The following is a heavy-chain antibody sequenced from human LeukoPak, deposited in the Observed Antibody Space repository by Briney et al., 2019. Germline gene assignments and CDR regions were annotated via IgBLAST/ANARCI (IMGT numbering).Heavy chain of an antibody. D-gene: IGHD4-17*01. CDR1: GFTLSSYG. CDR3: ARGAYGDYEFDY. Sequence: GGSLRLSCAASGFTLSSYGMNWVRQTPGKGLEWVSYISSSSSAINYADSVRGRFTISRDNAKNSLYLQMNSLRAEDTAVYYCARGAYGDYEFDYWGQGTLVTVSS. J-gene: IGHJ4*02. V-gene: IGHV3-48*01. CDR2: ISSSSSAI.